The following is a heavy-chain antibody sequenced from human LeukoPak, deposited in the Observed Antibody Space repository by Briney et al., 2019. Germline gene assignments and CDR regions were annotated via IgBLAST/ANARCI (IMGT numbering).Heavy chain of an antibody. J-gene: IGHJ4*02. CDR1: GGSFSGYY. Sequence: SETLSLTCAVYGGSFSGYYWSWIRQPPGKGLEWIGEINHSGSTNYNPSLKSRVTISVDTSKNQFSLTLSSVTAADTAVYYCARSSVHDYGDFPFDYWGQGTLATVSS. D-gene: IGHD4-17*01. CDR2: INHSGST. V-gene: IGHV4-34*01. CDR3: ARSSVHDYGDFPFDY.